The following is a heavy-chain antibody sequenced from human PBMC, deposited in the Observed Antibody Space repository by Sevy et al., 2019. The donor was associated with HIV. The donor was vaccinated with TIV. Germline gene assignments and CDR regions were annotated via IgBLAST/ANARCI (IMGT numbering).Heavy chain of an antibody. CDR1: GGSFSGYY. CDR3: AREATGAFDY. J-gene: IGHJ4*02. D-gene: IGHD5-12*01. CDR2: INHSGST. V-gene: IGHV4-34*01. Sequence: SETLSLTCAVYGGSFSGYYWSWIRQPPGKGLEWIGEINHSGSTNYNPSLKSRLTISVDTSKNQFSLKLTSVTAADTAVYYCAREATGAFDYWGQGTLVTVSS.